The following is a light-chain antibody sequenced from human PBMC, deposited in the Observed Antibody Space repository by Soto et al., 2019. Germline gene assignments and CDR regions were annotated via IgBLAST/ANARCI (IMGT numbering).Light chain of an antibody. Sequence: QSALTQPASVSGSPGQSITILCTGTSSDVGRYNFVSWYQQHPGKVPKVMIYEVTKRPSGVSNRFSGSKSGNTAFLTISGLQAEDEADYYCCSDADSGVYVFATGTEVTVL. CDR2: EVT. CDR3: CSDADSGVYV. J-gene: IGLJ1*01. CDR1: SSDVGRYNF. V-gene: IGLV2-23*02.